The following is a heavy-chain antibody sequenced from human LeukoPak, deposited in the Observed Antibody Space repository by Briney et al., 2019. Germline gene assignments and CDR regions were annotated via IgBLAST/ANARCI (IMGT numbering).Heavy chain of an antibody. D-gene: IGHD5-24*01. CDR3: AKDRRRDGYKPDAFDI. CDR1: GFIFSTYG. CDR2: IWYDGSNE. J-gene: IGHJ3*02. Sequence: GGSLRLSCAASGFIFSTYGMHWVRQAPGKGLQWVAVIWYDGSNEYYADSVKGRFTISRHNPKNMLYLQMDSLRAEDTAVYYCAKDRRRDGYKPDAFDIWGQGTMVTVSS. V-gene: IGHV3-33*06.